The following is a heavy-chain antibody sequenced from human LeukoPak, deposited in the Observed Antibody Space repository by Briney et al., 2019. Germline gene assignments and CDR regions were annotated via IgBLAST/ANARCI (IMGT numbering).Heavy chain of an antibody. CDR3: AKWDTYYDSSGYYFY. CDR1: GFTVSSNY. D-gene: IGHD3-22*01. Sequence: PGGSLRLSCAASGFTVSSNYMSWVRQAPGKGLEWVSVIYSGGSTYYADSVKGRFTISRDNSKSTLYIQMNSLRAEDTAVYYCAKWDTYYDSSGYYFYWGQGTLVTVSS. CDR2: IYSGGST. J-gene: IGHJ4*02. V-gene: IGHV3-53*01.